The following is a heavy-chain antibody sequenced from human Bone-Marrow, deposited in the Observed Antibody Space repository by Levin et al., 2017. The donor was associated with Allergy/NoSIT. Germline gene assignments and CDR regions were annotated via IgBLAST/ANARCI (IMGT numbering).Heavy chain of an antibody. D-gene: IGHD1-1*01. J-gene: IGHJ6*02. CDR3: ARTGTSTNYYYYGMDV. V-gene: IGHV1-8*01. Sequence: ASVKVSCKASGYTFTSYDINWVRQATGQGLEWMGWMNPNSGNTGYAQKFQGRVTMTRNTSISTAYMELSSLRSEDTAVYYCARTGTSTNYYYYGMDVWGQGTTVTVSS. CDR1: GYTFTSYD. CDR2: MNPNSGNT.